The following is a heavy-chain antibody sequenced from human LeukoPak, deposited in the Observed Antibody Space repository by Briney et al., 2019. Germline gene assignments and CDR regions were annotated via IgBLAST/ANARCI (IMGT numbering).Heavy chain of an antibody. CDR1: GGSISSYY. CDR3: ARRTAYNYGPWGWFDP. D-gene: IGHD5-18*01. CDR2: IYTSGST. V-gene: IGHV4-4*09. J-gene: IGHJ5*02. Sequence: SETLSLTCTVSGGSISSYYWSWIRQPPGKGLEYIGYIYTSGSTNYNPSLKSRVTISVDTSKNQFSLKLSSVTAADTAVYYCARRTAYNYGPWGWFDPWAREPWSPSPQ.